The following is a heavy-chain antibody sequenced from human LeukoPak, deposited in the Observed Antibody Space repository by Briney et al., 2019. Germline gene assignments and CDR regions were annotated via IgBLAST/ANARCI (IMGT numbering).Heavy chain of an antibody. D-gene: IGHD1-1*01. CDR3: ARAERGLGTTGTTPNYYYYMDV. Sequence: ASVKVSCKASGYTFTSYDISWVRQAPGQGLEWMGWMNPNSGNTDYAQKFKGRVTITRKTSKSTAYMEMSSLRSEDTALYYCARAERGLGTTGTTPNYYYYMDVWGKGTTVTVSS. V-gene: IGHV1-8*01. J-gene: IGHJ6*03. CDR1: GYTFTSYD. CDR2: MNPNSGNT.